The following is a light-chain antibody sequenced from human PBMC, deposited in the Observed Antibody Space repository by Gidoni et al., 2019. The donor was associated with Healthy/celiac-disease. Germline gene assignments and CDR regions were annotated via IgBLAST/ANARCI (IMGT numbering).Light chain of an antibody. CDR2: GAS. CDR3: QQYNNWPY. CDR1: QSVSSN. J-gene: IGKJ4*01. V-gene: IGKV3-15*01. Sequence: EIVMTQSPATLSVSPGESATLSCRASQSVSSNLAWYQQKPGQAPRLLIYGASTRATGIPARVSGSGSGTEFTLTISSLQSEDFAVYYCQQYNNWPYFGGGTKVEIK.